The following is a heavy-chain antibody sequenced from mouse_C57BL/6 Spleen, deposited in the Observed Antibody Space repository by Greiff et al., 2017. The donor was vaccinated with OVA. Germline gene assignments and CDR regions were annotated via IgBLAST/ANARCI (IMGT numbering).Heavy chain of an antibody. Sequence: VQLKESGPELVKPGASVKISCKASGYSFTGYYMNWVKQSPEKSLEWIGEINPSTGGTTYNQKFKAKATLTVDKSSSTAYMQLKSLTSEDSAVYYCARNNDVYAMDYWGQRTSVTVSS. J-gene: IGHJ4*01. CDR1: GYSFTGYY. V-gene: IGHV1-42*01. CDR2: INPSTGGT. CDR3: ARNNDVYAMDY. D-gene: IGHD2-3*01.